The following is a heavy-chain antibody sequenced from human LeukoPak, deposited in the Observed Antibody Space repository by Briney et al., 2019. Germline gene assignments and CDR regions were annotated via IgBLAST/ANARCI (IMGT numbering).Heavy chain of an antibody. Sequence: GSLRLSCAASGFTFSSYGMSWVRQPPGKGLEWIGEIIHSGSTNYNPSLKSRVTISVDTSKNQFSLKLSSVTAADTAVYYCARRRITMVRGVIVQCYFDYWGQGTLVTVSS. CDR3: ARRRITMVRGVIVQCYFDY. V-gene: IGHV4-34*12. CDR2: IIHSGST. CDR1: GFTFSSYG. D-gene: IGHD3-10*01. J-gene: IGHJ4*02.